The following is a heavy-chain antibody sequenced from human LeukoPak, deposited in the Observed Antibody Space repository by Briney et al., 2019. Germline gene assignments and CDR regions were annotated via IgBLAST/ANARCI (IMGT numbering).Heavy chain of an antibody. CDR2: IYTSGST. V-gene: IGHV4-4*07. CDR1: GGSISSYY. Sequence: SETLSLTCTVSGGSISSYYWSWIRQPAGKGLEWIGRIYTSGSTNYNPSLKSRVTMSVDTSKNQFSLKLSSVTAADTAGYYCARDYGSSLREDWFDPWGQGTLVTVSS. D-gene: IGHD6-13*01. J-gene: IGHJ5*02. CDR3: ARDYGSSLREDWFDP.